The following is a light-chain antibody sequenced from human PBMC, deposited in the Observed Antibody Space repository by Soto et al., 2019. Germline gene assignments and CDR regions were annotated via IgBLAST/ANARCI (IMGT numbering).Light chain of an antibody. J-gene: IGKJ5*01. Sequence: PAERANLSCRASQTDSSSHFAWYQQTPAQALRLPIYGASKRATGTPDRFIGSGSGRDCTLTVSNLQPDDFATYFCQQYNSFSLITFGQGTRLEIK. CDR2: GAS. CDR3: QQYNSFSLIT. CDR1: QTDSSSH. V-gene: IGKV3D-7*01.